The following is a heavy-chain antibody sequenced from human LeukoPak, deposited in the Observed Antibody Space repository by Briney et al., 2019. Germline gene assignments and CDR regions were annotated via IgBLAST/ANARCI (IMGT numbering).Heavy chain of an antibody. CDR2: ISSSSSTI. J-gene: IGHJ6*02. CDR1: GFTFTFYS. CDR3: ARDGVYGMDV. Sequence: PGRSLRLSCAASGFTFTFYSMNWVRQAPGKGLEWVSYISSSSSTIYFADSVKGRFTISRDNAKNSLYLQMNSLRAEDTAVYYCARDGVYGMDVWGQGTTVTVSS. V-gene: IGHV3-48*01. D-gene: IGHD3-3*01.